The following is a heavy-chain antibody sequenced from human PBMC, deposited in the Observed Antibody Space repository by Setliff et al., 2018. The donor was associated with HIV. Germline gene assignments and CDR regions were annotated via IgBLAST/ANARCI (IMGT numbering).Heavy chain of an antibody. CDR1: GYTFTAHD. CDR2: INHKSGGA. D-gene: IGHD2-8*02. V-gene: IGHV1-2*02. J-gene: IGHJ4*02. CDR3: AREFSWSAFYFDS. Sequence: ASVKVSCKASGYTFTAHDMHWVRQAPGQGLEWMGWINHKSGGANVAQKFQGRVTMARDTSITSVYMGLSGLIFDDTAVYYCAREFSWSAFYFDSWGQGTQVTVSS.